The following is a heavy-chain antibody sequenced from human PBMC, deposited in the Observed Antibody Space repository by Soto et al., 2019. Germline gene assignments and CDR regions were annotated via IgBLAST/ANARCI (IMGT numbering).Heavy chain of an antibody. CDR2: IIPILGIA. CDR1: GGTFSSYT. J-gene: IGHJ4*02. Sequence: QVQLVQSGAEVKKPGSSVKVSCKASGGTFSSYTISWVRQAPGQGLEWMGRIIPILGIANYAQKFQGRVTITADKSTSTAYMERSSLRSEDTAVYYCARGGGGGYCSGGSCYTADYWGQGTLVTVSS. CDR3: ARGGGGGYCSGGSCYTADY. D-gene: IGHD2-15*01. V-gene: IGHV1-69*02.